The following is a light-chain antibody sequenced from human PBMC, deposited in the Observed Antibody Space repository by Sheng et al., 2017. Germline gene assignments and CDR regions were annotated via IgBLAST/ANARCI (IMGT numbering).Light chain of an antibody. CDR2: AAS. CDR3: QQYVRFYS. Sequence: EIVLTQSPGTLSLSPGERATLSCRASQSVSSSYVAWYQQKPGQAPRLLIYAASSRTTGIPDRFSGSGSGTDFTLTNSRLEPEDFATYYCQQYVRFYSFGQGTKLE. CDR1: QSVSSSY. V-gene: IGKV3-20*01. J-gene: IGKJ2*03.